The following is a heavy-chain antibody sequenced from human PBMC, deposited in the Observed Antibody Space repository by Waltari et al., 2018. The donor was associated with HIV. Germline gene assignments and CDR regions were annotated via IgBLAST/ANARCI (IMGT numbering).Heavy chain of an antibody. CDR3: VKGLAVADREDY. Sequence: QVYLVESGGGLVQPGGSLRLSCVASGFTFSSYGIHWVRQAPGKGLDWVAFIQYDGSNKDYADSVKGRFTISRDNSKNTLYLQMNSLRTEDTAVYYCVKGLAVADREDYWGQGTLVTVSP. D-gene: IGHD6-19*01. CDR1: GFTFSSYG. CDR2: IQYDGSNK. J-gene: IGHJ4*02. V-gene: IGHV3-30*02.